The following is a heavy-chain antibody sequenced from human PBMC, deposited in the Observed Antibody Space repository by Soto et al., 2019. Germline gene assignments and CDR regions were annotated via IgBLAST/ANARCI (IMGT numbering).Heavy chain of an antibody. CDR2: ISSSSSYI. Sequence: EVQLVESGGGLVKPGGSLRLSCAASGFTFSSYSMNWVRQAPGKGLEWVSSISSSSSYIYYADSVKGRLTISRDNAKNSLYLQMNSLRAEDTAVYYCARAYPGEWFGELLVGYYYYYGMDVWGQGTTVTVSS. D-gene: IGHD3-10*01. CDR1: GFTFSSYS. V-gene: IGHV3-21*01. CDR3: ARAYPGEWFGELLVGYYYYYGMDV. J-gene: IGHJ6*02.